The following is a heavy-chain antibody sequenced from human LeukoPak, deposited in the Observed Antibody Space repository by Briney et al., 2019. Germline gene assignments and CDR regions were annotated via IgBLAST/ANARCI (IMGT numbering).Heavy chain of an antibody. D-gene: IGHD2-15*01. CDR3: AREATPGNWFDP. V-gene: IGHV1-69*05. Sequence: SVKVSCKASGGTFSSYAISWVRQAPGQGLEWMGGIIPIFGTANYAQKFQGRVTITTDESTNTAYMELSSLRSEDTAVYYCAREATPGNWFDPWGQGTLVTVSS. J-gene: IGHJ5*02. CDR1: GGTFSSYA. CDR2: IIPIFGTA.